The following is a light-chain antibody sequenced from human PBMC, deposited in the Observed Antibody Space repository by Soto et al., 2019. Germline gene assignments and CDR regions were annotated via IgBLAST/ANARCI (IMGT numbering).Light chain of an antibody. V-gene: IGKV3D-20*02. CDR1: QSVSSNY. J-gene: IGKJ4*01. CDR3: QHRSNWPPVVT. Sequence: EIVLTQSPGTLSLSPGERATLSCRASQSVSSNYLAWYQQKPGQAPRLLIYGASSRATGIPDRFSGSGSGTEYTLTISRLEPEDPAVYYCQHRSNWPPVVTFGGGTKVEI. CDR2: GAS.